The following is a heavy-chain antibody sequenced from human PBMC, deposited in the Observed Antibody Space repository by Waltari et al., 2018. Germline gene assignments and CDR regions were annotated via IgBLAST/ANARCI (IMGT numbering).Heavy chain of an antibody. CDR3: ARESRIVGAPRFDY. CDR2: IYYSGST. J-gene: IGHJ4*02. D-gene: IGHD1-26*01. V-gene: IGHV4-59*11. CDR1: GVSISSHY. Sequence: QVQLQESGPGLVKPSETLSLTCTVSGVSISSHYWSWIRQPPGKGLEWIGYIYYSGSTNYNPSLKSRVTISVDTSKNQFSLKLSSVTAADTAVYYCARESRIVGAPRFDYWGQGTLVTVSS.